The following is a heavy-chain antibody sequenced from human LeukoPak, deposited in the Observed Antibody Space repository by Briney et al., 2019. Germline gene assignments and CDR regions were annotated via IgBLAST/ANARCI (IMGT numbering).Heavy chain of an antibody. CDR1: GYTFTSYD. Sequence: ASVKVSCKASGYTFTSYDINWVRQATGQGLEWMGWMNPNSGNTGYAQKFQGRVTMTRNTSISTAYMELSSLRSEDTAVYYCARGLEYCSSTSCQNYYYYGMDVWGQGTTVTVSS. V-gene: IGHV1-8*01. D-gene: IGHD2-2*01. CDR3: ARGLEYCSSTSCQNYYYYGMDV. J-gene: IGHJ6*02. CDR2: MNPNSGNT.